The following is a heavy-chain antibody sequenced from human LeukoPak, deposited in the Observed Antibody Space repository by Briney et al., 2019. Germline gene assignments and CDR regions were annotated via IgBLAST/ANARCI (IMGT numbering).Heavy chain of an antibody. V-gene: IGHV3-48*01. Sequence: PGGSLRLSCAASGFTFSSYSMNWVRQAPGKGLEWVSYISSSSTIYYADSVKGRFTISRDIAKNSLYLQMNSLRAEDTAVYYCARAPDIVVVPAAIVSDYYYGMDVWGQGTTVTVSS. CDR3: ARAPDIVVVPAAIVSDYYYGMDV. CDR1: GFTFSSYS. CDR2: ISSSSTI. D-gene: IGHD2-2*02. J-gene: IGHJ6*02.